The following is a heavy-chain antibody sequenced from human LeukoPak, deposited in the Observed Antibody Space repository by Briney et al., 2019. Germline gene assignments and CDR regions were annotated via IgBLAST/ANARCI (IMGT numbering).Heavy chain of an antibody. CDR1: GGSINNGGYY. D-gene: IGHD3-10*01. J-gene: IGHJ4*02. Sequence: SQTLSLTCTVTGGSINNGGYYWSWIRQPPGKGLEWIGEINHSGSTNYNPSLKSRVTISVDTSKNQFSLKLSSVTAADTAVYYCARGHRGSYYHGSGTTAGTDDYWGQGTLVTVSS. CDR2: INHSGST. CDR3: ARGHRGSYYHGSGTTAGTDDY. V-gene: IGHV4-34*01.